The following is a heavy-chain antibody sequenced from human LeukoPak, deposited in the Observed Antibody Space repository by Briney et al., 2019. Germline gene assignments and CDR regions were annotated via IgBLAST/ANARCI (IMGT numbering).Heavy chain of an antibody. CDR2: INPNSGGT. CDR3: ARGYSSSQNDY. D-gene: IGHD6-6*01. Sequence: ASVKVSCKASGYTFTGYYMHWVRQAPGQGVEGMGGINPNSGGTNYAQKFQGRVTMTRDTSISTAYMELSRLRSADTAVYYCARGYSSSQNDYWGQGTLVTVSS. V-gene: IGHV1-2*02. J-gene: IGHJ4*02. CDR1: GYTFTGYY.